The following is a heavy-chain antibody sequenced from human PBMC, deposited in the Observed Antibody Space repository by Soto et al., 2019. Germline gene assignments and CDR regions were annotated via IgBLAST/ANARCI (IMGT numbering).Heavy chain of an antibody. D-gene: IGHD1-26*01. CDR3: ATSLLSGSHPRSFDY. V-gene: IGHV1-18*04. CDR2: ISAYNGNT. J-gene: IGHJ4*02. CDR1: GYTFTSYG. Sequence: ASVKVSCKASGYTFTSYGISWVRQAPGQGLEWMGWISAYNGNTNYAQKLQGRVTMTTDTSTSTAYMELRSLRSDDTAVYYCATSLLSGSHPRSFDYWGQGTLVTVSS.